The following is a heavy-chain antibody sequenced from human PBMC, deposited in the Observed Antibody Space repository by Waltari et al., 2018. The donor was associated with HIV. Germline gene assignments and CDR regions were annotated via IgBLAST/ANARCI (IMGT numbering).Heavy chain of an antibody. CDR1: GYTFTGYY. V-gene: IGHV1-2*02. CDR2: INPNSGGT. J-gene: IGHJ4*02. CDR3: ARGGVVATNSDGSGGVDY. Sequence: QVQLVQSGAEVKKPGASVKVSCKASGYTFTGYYMHWVRPAPGQGLGWMGWINPNSGGTNYAQKCQGRVTMTRDTSISTAYMELSRLRSDDTAVYYCARGGVVATNSDGSGGVDYWGQGTLVTVSS. D-gene: IGHD5-12*01.